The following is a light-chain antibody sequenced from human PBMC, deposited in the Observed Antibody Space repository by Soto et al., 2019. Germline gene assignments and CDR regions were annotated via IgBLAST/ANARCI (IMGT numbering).Light chain of an antibody. CDR3: QHYYSVPLS. V-gene: IGKV3-20*01. Sequence: IVLTQSPDTLSLSPGERATLSCRASQSVSSNYLAWYQQKLGQAPRLLIYDASRRATGIPDRFSGSGSGTDFTLTISRLEPEDFVVYYCQHYYSVPLSFGGGTKVDIK. J-gene: IGKJ4*01. CDR1: QSVSSNY. CDR2: DAS.